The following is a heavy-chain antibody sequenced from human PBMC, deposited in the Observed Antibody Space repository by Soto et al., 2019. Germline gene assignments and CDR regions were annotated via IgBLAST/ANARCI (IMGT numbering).Heavy chain of an antibody. D-gene: IGHD2-2*01. CDR2: IDPSDSYT. J-gene: IGHJ6*02. CDR1: GYSFTSYW. Sequence: PGESLKISCKGSGYSFTSYWISWVRQMPGKGLEWMGRIDPSDSYTNYSPSFQGHVTISADKSISTAYLQWSSLKASDTAMYYCARLIVPAAMPASPYYYGMDVWGQGTTVTVSS. CDR3: ARLIVPAAMPASPYYYGMDV. V-gene: IGHV5-10-1*01.